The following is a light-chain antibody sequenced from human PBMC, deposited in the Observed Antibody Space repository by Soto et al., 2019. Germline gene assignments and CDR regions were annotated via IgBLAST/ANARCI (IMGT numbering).Light chain of an antibody. CDR3: ASYTRTTTLV. CDR1: NSDVGAYNY. CDR2: DVN. V-gene: IGLV2-14*01. J-gene: IGLJ2*01. Sequence: QSALTQPRSVSGSPGQSVTISCTGTNSDVGAYNYISWYQHHPGKAPKLVIYDVNNRPSGISYRFSGSKSGNTASLTISGLQAEDEADYYCASYTRTTTLVFGGGTKVTVL.